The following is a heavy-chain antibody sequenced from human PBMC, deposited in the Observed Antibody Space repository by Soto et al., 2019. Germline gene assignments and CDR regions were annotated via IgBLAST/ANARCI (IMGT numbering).Heavy chain of an antibody. V-gene: IGHV4-38-2*01. CDR2: FYHSGST. J-gene: IGHJ5*02. CDR3: ARMSVTARNWFDP. CDR1: GHSISSGYY. Sequence: SETLSLTCAVSGHSISSGYYWGWIRQPPGKGLEWIGSFYHSGSTYYNPSLKSRVTISVDTSKNQFSLKLTSVTAADTAVYYCARMSVTARNWFDPWGQGTLVTVSS. D-gene: IGHD1-20*01.